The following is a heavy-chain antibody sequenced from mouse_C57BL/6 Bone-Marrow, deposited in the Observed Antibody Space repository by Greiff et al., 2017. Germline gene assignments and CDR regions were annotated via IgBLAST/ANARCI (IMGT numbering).Heavy chain of an antibody. CDR1: GYSFTGYF. V-gene: IGHV1-20*01. Sequence: VQLKQPGPELVKPGDSVKISCKASGYSFTGYFMNWVLQSHGKSLEWIGRINPYNGDTFYNQKFKGEATLTVDKSSRTAHMELRSLTSEDSAVYYCARPYGNDWYFDVWGTGTTVTVSS. CDR2: INPYNGDT. J-gene: IGHJ1*03. D-gene: IGHD2-10*02. CDR3: ARPYGNDWYFDV.